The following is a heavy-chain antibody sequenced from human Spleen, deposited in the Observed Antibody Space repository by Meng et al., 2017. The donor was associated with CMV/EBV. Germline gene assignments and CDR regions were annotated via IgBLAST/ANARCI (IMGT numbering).Heavy chain of an antibody. V-gene: IGHV3-11*04. Sequence: GESLKISCAASGFTFSDYYMSWIRQAPGKGLDWVSYISSSGSTIYYVDSVKGRFTISRDNAKNSLYLQMNSLRAEDTAVYYCARAWLGYCSSTSCYNYYGMDVWGQGTTVTVSS. CDR3: ARAWLGYCSSTSCYNYYGMDV. D-gene: IGHD2-2*02. J-gene: IGHJ6*02. CDR1: GFTFSDYY. CDR2: ISSSGSTI.